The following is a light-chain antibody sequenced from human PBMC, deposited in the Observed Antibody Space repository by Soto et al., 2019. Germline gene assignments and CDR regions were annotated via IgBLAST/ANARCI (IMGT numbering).Light chain of an antibody. CDR2: NVY. Sequence: QSALTQPASVSGSPGQSITISCTGTSSDVGGYNFVSLYQQHPGKAPKLMLYNVYDRPSGISHRFSGSSSGNTASLTISGLQAEDEDHYYCNSYTSSSTLVFGGGTKVTVL. J-gene: IGLJ2*01. CDR1: SSDVGGYNF. CDR3: NSYTSSSTLV. V-gene: IGLV2-14*03.